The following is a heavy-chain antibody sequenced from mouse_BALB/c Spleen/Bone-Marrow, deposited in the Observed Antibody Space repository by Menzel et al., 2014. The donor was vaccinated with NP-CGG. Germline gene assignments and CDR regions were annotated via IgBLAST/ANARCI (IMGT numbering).Heavy chain of an antibody. CDR2: ISYSGST. J-gene: IGHJ4*01. Sequence: EVKLQESGPSLVKPSQTLSLTCSVTGDSITSGYWNWIRKFPGNKLEYMGYISYSGSTYYNPSLKSRISITRDTSKNXYYLQLNSVTTEDTATYYCARWGGYGNYDAMDYWGQGTSVTVSS. CDR3: ARWGGYGNYDAMDY. D-gene: IGHD2-10*02. CDR1: GDSITSGY. V-gene: IGHV3-8*02.